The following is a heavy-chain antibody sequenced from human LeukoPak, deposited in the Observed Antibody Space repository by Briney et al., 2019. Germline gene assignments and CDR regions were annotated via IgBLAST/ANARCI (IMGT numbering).Heavy chain of an antibody. D-gene: IGHD3-3*01. Sequence: PSETLSLTCAVYGGSSSGYYWSWIRQPPGKGLEWIGEINHSGSTNYNPSLKSRVTISVDTSKNQFSLKLSSVTAADTAVYYCARGLQYYDFWSGHNWFDPWGQGTLVTVSS. J-gene: IGHJ5*02. V-gene: IGHV4-34*01. CDR3: ARGLQYYDFWSGHNWFDP. CDR1: GGSSSGYY. CDR2: INHSGST.